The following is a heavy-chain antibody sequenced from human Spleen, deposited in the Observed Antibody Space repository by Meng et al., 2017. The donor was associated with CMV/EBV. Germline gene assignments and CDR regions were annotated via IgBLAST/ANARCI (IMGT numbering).Heavy chain of an antibody. D-gene: IGHD2-2*01. CDR1: GFTFSINA. CDR2: IKPDGSEK. Sequence: GESLKISCAASGFTFSINAMSWVRQAPGKGLEWVATIKPDGSEKYYVDSVEGRFTISRDNAKNSLYLQMNSLRAEDTAVYYCARDTRYCSSTSCYSSYYYGMDVWSQGTTVTVSS. J-gene: IGHJ6*02. V-gene: IGHV3-7*01. CDR3: ARDTRYCSSTSCYSSYYYGMDV.